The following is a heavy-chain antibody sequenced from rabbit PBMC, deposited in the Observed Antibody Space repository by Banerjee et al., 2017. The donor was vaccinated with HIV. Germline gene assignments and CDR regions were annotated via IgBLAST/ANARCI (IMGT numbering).Heavy chain of an antibody. J-gene: IGHJ4*01. D-gene: IGHD1-1*01. CDR3: ARWGSGWNLNL. CDR2: IYNGEGST. V-gene: IGHV1S45*01. Sequence: QEQLEESGGDLVKPEGSLTLTCTASGFTLSSYWICWVRQAPGKGLEWIACIYNGEGSTYYASGVNGRFSISKTSSTTVTLQMTSLTAADTATYFCARWGSGWNLNLWGQGTLVTVS. CDR1: GFTLSSYW.